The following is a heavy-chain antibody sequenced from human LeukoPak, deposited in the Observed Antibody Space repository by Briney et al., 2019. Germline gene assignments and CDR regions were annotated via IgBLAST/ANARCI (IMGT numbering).Heavy chain of an antibody. V-gene: IGHV4-59*01. J-gene: IGHJ5*02. CDR1: GGSISSYF. CDR2: IYYRGST. Sequence: SETLSLTCTVSGGSISSYFWTWIRQPPGKGLEWIGSIYYRGSTNYNPSLKSRVTISVDTSKNQFSLKMSSVTAADTAVYYCARVGNSSPFSWSDPWGQGTLVTVSS. CDR3: ARVGNSSPFSWSDP. D-gene: IGHD1/OR15-1a*01.